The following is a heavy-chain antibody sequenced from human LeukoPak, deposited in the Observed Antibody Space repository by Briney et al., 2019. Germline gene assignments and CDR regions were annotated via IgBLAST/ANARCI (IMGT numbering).Heavy chain of an antibody. D-gene: IGHD3-3*01. J-gene: IGHJ3*02. CDR2: IYYSGST. V-gene: IGHV4-39*07. CDR1: GGSISSSSYY. Sequence: SETLSLTCTVSGGSISSSSYYWGWIRQPPGKGLEWIGSIYYSGSTYYNPSLKSRVTISVDTSKNQFSLKLSSVTAADTAVYYCARAGLYYDFWSGYPGAFDIWGQGTMVTVSS. CDR3: ARAGLYYDFWSGYPGAFDI.